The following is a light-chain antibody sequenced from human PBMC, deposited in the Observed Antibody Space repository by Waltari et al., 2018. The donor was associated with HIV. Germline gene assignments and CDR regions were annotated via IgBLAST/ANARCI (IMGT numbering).Light chain of an antibody. CDR3: QQYNSHSYA. CDR2: KTS. V-gene: IGKV1-5*03. Sequence: DVQMTQSPSTLSAGVGDKVTITCRASQIINNWLAWYQQKPVKPPKLLIYKTSYLESGVPSRFSGSGSGADFTLIIDGLQPDDFATYYCQQYNSHSYAFGQGTKVDVK. J-gene: IGKJ2*01. CDR1: QIINNW.